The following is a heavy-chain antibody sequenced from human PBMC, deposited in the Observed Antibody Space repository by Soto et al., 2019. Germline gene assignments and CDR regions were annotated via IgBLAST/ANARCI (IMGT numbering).Heavy chain of an antibody. J-gene: IGHJ4*02. V-gene: IGHV3-30-3*01. Sequence: PGGSLRLSCAASGFTFSSYAMHWVRQAPGKGLEWVAVISYDGSNKYYADSVKGRFTISRDNSKNTLYLQMNSLRAEDTAVYYCARAPTLITNFDYWGQGTLVTVSS. CDR1: GFTFSSYA. CDR3: ARAPTLITNFDY. D-gene: IGHD3-22*01. CDR2: ISYDGSNK.